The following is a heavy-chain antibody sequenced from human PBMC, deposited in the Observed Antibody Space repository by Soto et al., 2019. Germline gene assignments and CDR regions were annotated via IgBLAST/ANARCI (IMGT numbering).Heavy chain of an antibody. D-gene: IGHD6-19*01. CDR2: IIPNFGTA. CDR3: ARDLGIAVAGTNAFDI. Sequence: QVQLVQSGAAVKKPGSSVKVSCKASVGTFSNYAISWVRQAPGQVLEWMEGIIPNFGTANNAKKFQGRVTITADEATSTAYMELSSLTSDDTAVYYCARDLGIAVAGTNAFDIWGQGTMVTVSS. CDR1: VGTFSNYA. J-gene: IGHJ3*02. V-gene: IGHV1-69*01.